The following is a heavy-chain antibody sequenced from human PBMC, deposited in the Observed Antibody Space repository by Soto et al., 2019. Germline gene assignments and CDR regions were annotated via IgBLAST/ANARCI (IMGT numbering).Heavy chain of an antibody. D-gene: IGHD6-19*01. CDR1: GGSISNKY. J-gene: IGHJ3*02. Sequence: QVQLQESGPGLVKPSETLSLTCTVSGGSISNKYWSWIRQPAGKGLEWIARMSSSGVTNYSPSFKGRVTISVAMSKNQFCLKLSSVTATDAAVYYCARALDSSGWYGDDAFDIWGQGTMVTVSS. V-gene: IGHV4-4*07. CDR3: ARALDSSGWYGDDAFDI. CDR2: MSSSGVT.